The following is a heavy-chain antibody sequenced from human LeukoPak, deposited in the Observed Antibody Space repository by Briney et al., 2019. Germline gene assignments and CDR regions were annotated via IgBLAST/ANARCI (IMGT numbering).Heavy chain of an antibody. CDR1: GFTFSNTW. J-gene: IGHJ4*02. Sequence: PGGSLILSCAASGFTFSNTWMSWVRQAPGKGLEWVGRIKSKTDGGTTDYAAPVKGRFTISRDDSKNTLYLQVNSLKTEDTALYYCSTDDFYGSGSMGGYFDYWGQGTLVTVSS. D-gene: IGHD3-10*01. CDR3: STDDFYGSGSMGGYFDY. V-gene: IGHV3-15*01. CDR2: IKSKTDGGTT.